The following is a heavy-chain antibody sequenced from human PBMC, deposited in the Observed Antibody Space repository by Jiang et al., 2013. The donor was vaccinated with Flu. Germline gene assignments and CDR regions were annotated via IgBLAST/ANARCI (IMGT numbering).Heavy chain of an antibody. CDR3: AKDSQVHWGLEY. V-gene: IGHV3-9*01. D-gene: IGHD3-16*01. CDR2: ISWNSNNI. Sequence: VQLVESGGGLVQPGRSLRLSCAASGFTFDDYAMHWVRQAPGKGLEWVSGISWNSNNIGYADSVKGRFTISRDNAKNSLYLQINSLRAEDTALYYCAKDSQVHWGLEYWGQGTLVTVSS. CDR1: GFTFDDYA. J-gene: IGHJ4*02.